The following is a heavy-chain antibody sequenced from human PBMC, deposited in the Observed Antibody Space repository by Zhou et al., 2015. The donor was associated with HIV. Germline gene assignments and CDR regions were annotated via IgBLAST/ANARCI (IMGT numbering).Heavy chain of an antibody. CDR2: INPSGGST. Sequence: QVQLVQSGAEVKKPGASVKVSCKASGYTFTSYYMHWVRQAPGQGLEWMGIINPSGGSTSYAQKFQGRVTMTRDTSTSTVYMELSSLRSEDTAVYYCARRPQPTPSVVVVAATLTTWGQGTLVTVSS. D-gene: IGHD2-15*01. J-gene: IGHJ4*02. V-gene: IGHV1-46*01. CDR3: ARRPQPTPSVVVVAATLTT. CDR1: GYTFTSYY.